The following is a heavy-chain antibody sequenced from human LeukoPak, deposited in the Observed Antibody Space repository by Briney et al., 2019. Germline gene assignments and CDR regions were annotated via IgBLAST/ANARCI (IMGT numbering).Heavy chain of an antibody. Sequence: GGSLRLSCAASGFTFSSYAMSWVRQAPGKGLEWVSAISGSGGSTYYADSVKGRFTISRDNSKNTLYLQMNSLRAEDTAVYYCAKSYCGGDCYLVSDYWGQGTLVTVSS. V-gene: IGHV3-23*01. CDR1: GFTFSSYA. CDR3: AKSYCGGDCYLVSDY. CDR2: ISGSGGST. J-gene: IGHJ4*02. D-gene: IGHD2-21*01.